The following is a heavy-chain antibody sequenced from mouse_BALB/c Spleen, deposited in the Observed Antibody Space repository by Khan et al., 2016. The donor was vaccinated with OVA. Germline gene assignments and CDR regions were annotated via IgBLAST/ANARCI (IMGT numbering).Heavy chain of an antibody. Sequence: VQLQESGAELVRPGASVTLSCKASGFTFSDYEMHWVKQTPVHGLEWIGTFDPETGDTAYNHKFKGKATLTADNSSRTAYMELRNLTSEDSAVYCCTRRMDYWGQGTAVTVAS. CDR3: TRRMDY. J-gene: IGHJ4*01. CDR1: GFTFSDYE. CDR2: FDPETGDT. V-gene: IGHV1-15*01.